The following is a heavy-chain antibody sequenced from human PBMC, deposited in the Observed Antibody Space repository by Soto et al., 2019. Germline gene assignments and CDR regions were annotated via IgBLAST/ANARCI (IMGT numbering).Heavy chain of an antibody. D-gene: IGHD6-25*01. J-gene: IGHJ6*02. CDR3: ARDQAAYGMDV. V-gene: IGHV3-53*01. Sequence: GGSLRLSCAASGFNVSSNYMSWVRQAPGKGLEWVSVIYSGGSTYYADSVKGRFTISRDNSKNTLYLQMNSLRAEDTAVYYCARDQAAYGMDVWGQGTTVTVSS. CDR1: GFNVSSNY. CDR2: IYSGGST.